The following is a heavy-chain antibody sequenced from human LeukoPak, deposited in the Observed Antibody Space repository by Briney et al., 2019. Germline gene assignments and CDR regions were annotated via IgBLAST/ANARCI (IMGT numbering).Heavy chain of an antibody. CDR1: GFSLSGYW. CDR2: IKQDGSEK. D-gene: IGHD2-21*01. V-gene: IGHV3-7*03. J-gene: IGHJ6*03. CDR3: ARLLLNIVMAAPAKSSYFYYMDV. Sequence: GGSLRLSCAASGFSLSGYWMTWVRQAPGKGLEWVANIKQDGSEKFYGDSVKGRFTISRDNAKNSLFLQTNSLRADDTAVYYCARLLLNIVMAAPAKSSYFYYMDVWGKGTTVTVSS.